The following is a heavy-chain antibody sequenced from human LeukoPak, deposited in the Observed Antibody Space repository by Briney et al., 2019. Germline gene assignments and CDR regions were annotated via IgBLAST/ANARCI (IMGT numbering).Heavy chain of an antibody. D-gene: IGHD2-21*02. CDR2: ISSNGGST. V-gene: IGHV3-64D*09. Sequence: GGSLRLSCSASGFTFSSYAMHWVRQAPGKGLEYVSAISSNGGSTYYADSVKGRFTISRDNSKNTLYLQMSRLRAQDTAVYYCVKDQVAYCGGDCAFDIWGQGTMVTVSS. CDR3: VKDQVAYCGGDCAFDI. J-gene: IGHJ3*02. CDR1: GFTFSSYA.